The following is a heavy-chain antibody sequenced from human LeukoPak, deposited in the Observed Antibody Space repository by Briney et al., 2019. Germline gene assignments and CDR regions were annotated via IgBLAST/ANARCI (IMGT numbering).Heavy chain of an antibody. CDR2: MNPNSGNT. CDR3: ARGYSGSYHY. CDR1: GYTFTSYD. D-gene: IGHD1-26*01. V-gene: IGHV1-8*01. Sequence: GASVKVSCKASGYTFTSYDINWVRQATGQGLEWMGWMNPNSGNTGYAQKFQGRVTMTRNTSISTAYMGLSSLRSEDTAAYYCARGYSGSYHYWGQGTLVTVCS. J-gene: IGHJ4*02.